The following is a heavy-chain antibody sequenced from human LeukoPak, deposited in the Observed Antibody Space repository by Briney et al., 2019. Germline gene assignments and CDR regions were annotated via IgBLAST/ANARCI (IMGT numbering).Heavy chain of an antibody. CDR1: GFTFNSYW. CDR2: IDPDGSEK. V-gene: IGHV3-7*01. J-gene: IGHJ4*02. D-gene: IGHD3-10*01. Sequence: PGGSLRLSCAASGFTFNSYWMSWVRQAPGKGLEWVANIDPDGSEKQYGDSVKGRFTTSRDNAKNSLYLQMNSRRAEDTAIYYCARIYYFGDNNWRYFDNWGQGTLVTVSS. CDR3: ARIYYFGDNNWRYFDN.